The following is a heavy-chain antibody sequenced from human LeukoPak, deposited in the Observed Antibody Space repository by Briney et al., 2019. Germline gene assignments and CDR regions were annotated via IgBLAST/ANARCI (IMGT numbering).Heavy chain of an antibody. V-gene: IGHV4-38-2*02. CDR3: ARDRSGSYFDRPDDAFDI. CDR1: GYSISSVYY. CDR2: IYHSGST. D-gene: IGHD1-26*01. Sequence: SETLSLTCTVSGYSISSVYYWGWIRQPPGKGLEWIGSIYHSGSTYYNPSLKSRVNISVDTSKNQFSLNLSSVTDADTAVYYCARDRSGSYFDRPDDAFDIWGQGTMVTVSS. J-gene: IGHJ3*02.